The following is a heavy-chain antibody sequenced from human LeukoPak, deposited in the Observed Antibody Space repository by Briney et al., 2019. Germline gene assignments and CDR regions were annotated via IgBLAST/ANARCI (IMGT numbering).Heavy chain of an antibody. CDR2: MNPSSGNT. CDR1: GYTFTSYD. V-gene: IGHV1-8*01. D-gene: IGHD3-22*01. J-gene: IGHJ4*02. Sequence: ASVKVSCKASGYTFTSYDINWVRQATGQGLEWMGWMNPSSGNTGYAQKFQGRVTMTRNTSISTAYMELSSLRSEDTAVYYCASAGILYSSGYYAIDYWGQGTLVTVSS. CDR3: ASAGILYSSGYYAIDY.